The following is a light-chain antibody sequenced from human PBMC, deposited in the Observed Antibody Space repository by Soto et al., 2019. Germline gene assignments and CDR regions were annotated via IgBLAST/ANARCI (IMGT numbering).Light chain of an antibody. CDR3: QQYGGSPFT. Sequence: EVVLGQSPGTVAWSTGERATLAFSASQSVSSIYLAWYQQKPGHAPRLLIYGASSRATGVPDRFSASGSGTDFTLTISRLEPEDFAVYYCQQYGGSPFTFGPGTKVD. J-gene: IGKJ3*01. V-gene: IGKV3-20*01. CDR1: QSVSSIY. CDR2: GAS.